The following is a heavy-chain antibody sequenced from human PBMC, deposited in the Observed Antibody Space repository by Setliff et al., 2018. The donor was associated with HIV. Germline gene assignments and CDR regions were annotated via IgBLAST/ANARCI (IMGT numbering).Heavy chain of an antibody. CDR3: ARRVPPIPSGDLDY. CDR1: GYTFTDYY. J-gene: IGHJ4*02. Sequence: GASVKVSCKASGYTFTDYYIHWVRQAPGQGLEWMGWINPNSSDTNYAQKFQGRVTMTRDTSISTAYMDLSRLRSGDTAVYYCARRVPPIPSGDLDYWGQGTLVTVSS. CDR2: INPNSSDT. D-gene: IGHD4-17*01. V-gene: IGHV1-2*02.